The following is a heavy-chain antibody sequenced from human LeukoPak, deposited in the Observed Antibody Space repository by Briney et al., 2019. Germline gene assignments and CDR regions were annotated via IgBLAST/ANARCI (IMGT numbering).Heavy chain of an antibody. J-gene: IGHJ4*02. CDR2: IWYDGSYK. CDR3: AREYYDSSDYPRQHYFDY. V-gene: IGHV3-33*01. D-gene: IGHD3-22*01. Sequence: GGSLRLSCAASGFTFITYGMHWVRQAPGKGLEWVALIWYDGSYKYYADSVKGRYTISRDNSKNTLYLQMNSLRAEDTAVYYCAREYYDSSDYPRQHYFDYWGQGTLVTVSS. CDR1: GFTFITYG.